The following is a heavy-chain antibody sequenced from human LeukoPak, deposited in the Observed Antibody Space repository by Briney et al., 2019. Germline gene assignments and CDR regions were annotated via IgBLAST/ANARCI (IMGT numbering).Heavy chain of an antibody. V-gene: IGHV4-39*01. CDR2: IYYSGST. D-gene: IGHD6-19*01. Sequence: PSETLSLTCTASGGSISSSSYYWGWIRQPPGKGLEWIGSIYYSGSTYYNPSLKSRVTISVDTSKNQFSLKLSSVTAADTAVYYCAGHGYSSGWYSGPEYFQHWGQGTLVTVSS. CDR1: GGSISSSSYY. CDR3: AGHGYSSGWYSGPEYFQH. J-gene: IGHJ1*01.